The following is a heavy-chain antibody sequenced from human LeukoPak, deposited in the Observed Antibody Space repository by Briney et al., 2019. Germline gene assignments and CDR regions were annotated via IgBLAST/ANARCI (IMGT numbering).Heavy chain of an antibody. CDR3: ARDRKSGEWDLVP. J-gene: IGHJ4*02. Sequence: AGGSLRLPCAASGFTFSSYDMDWVRQAPGKGLEWVSYISGSSSTKYYADSVKGRFFISRDNAKNSLYLQMNSLRAEDTAVYYCARDRKSGEWDLVPWGQGTLVTVSS. V-gene: IGHV3-48*01. CDR2: ISGSSSTK. CDR1: GFTFSSYD. D-gene: IGHD1-26*01.